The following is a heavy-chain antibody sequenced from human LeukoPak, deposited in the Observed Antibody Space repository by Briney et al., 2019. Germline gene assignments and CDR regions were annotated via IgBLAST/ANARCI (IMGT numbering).Heavy chain of an antibody. CDR3: AKDNVYYDSSGCMDV. Sequence: GGSLRLSCAASGFTFDDYAMPWVRQAPGKGLEWVSGISWNSGSIGHADSVKGRFTISRDNAKNSLYLQMNSLRAEDTALYYCAKDNVYYDSSGCMDVWGQGTTVTVSS. D-gene: IGHD3-22*01. V-gene: IGHV3-9*01. CDR1: GFTFDDYA. J-gene: IGHJ6*02. CDR2: ISWNSGSI.